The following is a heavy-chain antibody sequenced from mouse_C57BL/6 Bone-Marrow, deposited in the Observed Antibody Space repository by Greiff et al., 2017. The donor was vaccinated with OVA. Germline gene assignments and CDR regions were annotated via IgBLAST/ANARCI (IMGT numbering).Heavy chain of an antibody. CDR1: GFSLTSYG. Sequence: VKLMESGPGLVQPSQSLSITCTVSGFSLTSYGVHWVRQSPGKGLEWLGVIWRGGSTDYNAAFMSRLSITKDNSKSQVFFKMNSLQADDTAIYYCAKKEAAQATDYAMDYWGQGTSVTVSS. D-gene: IGHD3-2*02. V-gene: IGHV2-5*01. J-gene: IGHJ4*01. CDR2: IWRGGST. CDR3: AKKEAAQATDYAMDY.